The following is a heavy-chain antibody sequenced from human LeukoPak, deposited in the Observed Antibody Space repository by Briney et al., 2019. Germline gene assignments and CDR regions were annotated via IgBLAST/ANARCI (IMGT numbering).Heavy chain of an antibody. J-gene: IGHJ4*02. D-gene: IGHD3-16*01. Sequence: GGSLRLSCAASGFSFSRYGMHWVRQAPGKGLEWVAVISYDGSNKYYADSVKGRFPISRDNSKSTLYLQMNSLRAEDTAVYYCAKGPLLGELFSFDYWGQGTLVTVSS. CDR2: ISYDGSNK. CDR1: GFSFSRYG. V-gene: IGHV3-30*18. CDR3: AKGPLLGELFSFDY.